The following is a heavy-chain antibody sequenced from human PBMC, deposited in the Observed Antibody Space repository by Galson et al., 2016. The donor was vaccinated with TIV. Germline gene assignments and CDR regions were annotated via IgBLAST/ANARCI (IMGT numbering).Heavy chain of an antibody. V-gene: IGHV6-1*01. CDR1: GDSVSSNSAA. CDR2: TYYRSKWYN. D-gene: IGHD3-3*01. J-gene: IGHJ4*02. CDR3: SRATPSVFGVVMTLDY. Sequence: CAISGDSVSSNSAAWNWIRQSPSRGLEWLGRTYYRSKWYNDYALSVKSRITINPDTSKNKVSLQLHSVTPDDTAVYYCSRATPSVFGVVMTLDYWGQGTLVTVSS.